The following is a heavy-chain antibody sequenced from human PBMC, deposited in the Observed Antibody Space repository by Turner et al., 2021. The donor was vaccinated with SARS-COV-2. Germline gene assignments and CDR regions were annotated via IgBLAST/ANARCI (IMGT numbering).Heavy chain of an antibody. Sequence: QLPLQESCPGLVKPSETLSLTCPFSGGSISSSSYYWGWIRQPPGKGLEWIGSIYYSGSTYYNPSVKSRVTISVDTSKNQFSLKLSSVTAADTAVYYCATSTVAGTELNYYGMDVWGQGTTVTVSS. J-gene: IGHJ6*02. CDR3: ATSTVAGTELNYYGMDV. CDR2: IYYSGST. V-gene: IGHV4-39*01. CDR1: GGSISSSSYY. D-gene: IGHD6-13*01.